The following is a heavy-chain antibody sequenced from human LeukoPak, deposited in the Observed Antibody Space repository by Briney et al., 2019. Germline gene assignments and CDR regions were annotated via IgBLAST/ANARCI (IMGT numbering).Heavy chain of an antibody. CDR3: ASHCSGGTCYRYYFDY. J-gene: IGHJ4*02. V-gene: IGHV4-31*03. CDR1: GVSISSGGYY. CDR2: IYYTGST. Sequence: SETLSLTCTVSGVSISSGGYYWSWIRQHPGKGLEWPGYIYYTGSTYYNPSLKSRVSISVQTSLNQFSLRLSSVTAADTAVYYCASHCSGGTCYRYYFDYWGQGALVTVSS. D-gene: IGHD2-15*01.